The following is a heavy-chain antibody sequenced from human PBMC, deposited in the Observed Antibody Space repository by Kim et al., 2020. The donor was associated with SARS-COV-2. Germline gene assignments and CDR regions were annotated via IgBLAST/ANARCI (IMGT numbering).Heavy chain of an antibody. V-gene: IGHV1-3*01. J-gene: IGHJ4*02. CDR3: AREGSGSYSFDY. Sequence: KDSQKFQGRVTITRDTSARTAYMELSSLTSEDTAVYYCAREGSGSYSFDYWGQGTLVTVSS. D-gene: IGHD1-26*01.